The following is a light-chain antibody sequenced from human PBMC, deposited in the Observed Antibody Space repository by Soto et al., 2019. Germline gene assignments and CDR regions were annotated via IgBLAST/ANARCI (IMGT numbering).Light chain of an antibody. V-gene: IGKV3-11*01. CDR2: GAS. Sequence: EVVLTQSPATLSLSPGERATLSCRASQSIANYLAWYQQKPGQAPRLLIYGASNRATGIPARFSGSGSGTDFTLIISNLEPEDFAVYYCQQRTKWITFGQGTRLEIK. CDR1: QSIANY. J-gene: IGKJ5*01. CDR3: QQRTKWIT.